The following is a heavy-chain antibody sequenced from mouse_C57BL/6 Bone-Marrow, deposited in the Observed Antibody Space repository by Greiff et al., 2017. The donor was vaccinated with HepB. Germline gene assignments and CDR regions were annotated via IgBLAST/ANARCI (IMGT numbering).Heavy chain of an antibody. Sequence: VQGVESGAELARPGASVKLSCKASGYTFTSYGISWVKQRTGQGLEWIGEVYPRSGNTYYNEKFTGKATLAADKSSSTAYMELRSLTSEDCAVYFCARIGGLRRCWGQGTLVTVSA. J-gene: IGHJ3*01. CDR2: VYPRSGNT. D-gene: IGHD2-4*01. CDR1: GYTFTSYG. CDR3: ARIGGLRRC. V-gene: IGHV1-81*01.